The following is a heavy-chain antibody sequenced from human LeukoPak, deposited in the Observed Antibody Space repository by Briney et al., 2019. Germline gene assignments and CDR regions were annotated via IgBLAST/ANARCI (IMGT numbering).Heavy chain of an antibody. CDR3: ARDRGYKAFDI. J-gene: IGHJ3*02. Sequence: GGSLRLSGAASGFTCSSSWMDWVRQAPGKGLEWVANIKEDGSLTFYVDSVKGRFTISRDNAKNSLYLQMNSLRVDDTAVYYCARDRGYKAFDIWGQGTMVTVSS. CDR1: GFTCSSSW. V-gene: IGHV3-7*03. CDR2: IKEDGSLT. D-gene: IGHD5-18*01.